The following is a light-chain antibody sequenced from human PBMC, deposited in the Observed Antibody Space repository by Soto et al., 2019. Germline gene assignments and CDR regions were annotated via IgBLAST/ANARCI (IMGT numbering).Light chain of an antibody. V-gene: IGKV3-15*01. Sequence: EIVMTQSPATLSVSPGERATLSCRASQSVSSNLAWYQQKPGQAPRLLIYGASTRATDVPARFSGSGSGTEFTLTISSLQSEDFAVYYCQQYNNWPETFGQGTRWIT. CDR2: GAS. CDR3: QQYNNWPET. J-gene: IGKJ1*01. CDR1: QSVSSN.